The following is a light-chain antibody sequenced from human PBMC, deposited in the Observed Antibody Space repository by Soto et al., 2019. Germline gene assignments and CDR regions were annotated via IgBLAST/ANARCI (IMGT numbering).Light chain of an antibody. V-gene: IGKV3-11*01. Sequence: EVVLTQSPATLSLSPGERATLSCRASQSVSSHLAWYQQRPDQAPRLLIYDAYNRATGIPGRFSGSGYGTDFTLTISSLEPEDFALYYCQQRSDGPAYTFGQGTRLDIK. CDR2: DAY. J-gene: IGKJ2*01. CDR1: QSVSSH. CDR3: QQRSDGPAYT.